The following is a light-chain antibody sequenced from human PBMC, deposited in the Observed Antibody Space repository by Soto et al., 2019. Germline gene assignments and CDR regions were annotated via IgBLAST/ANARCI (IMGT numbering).Light chain of an antibody. CDR3: QQYSTSPT. CDR2: GAS. J-gene: IGKJ1*01. CDR1: QSVSSN. V-gene: IGKV3-15*01. Sequence: EIVMTQSPATLSVSPGERATLSCRASQSVSSNLAWYQQKPGQAPRLLIYGASTRATGIPARFSGSGSETDFTLTISSLEPEDFAVYFCQQYSTSPTFGQGTKVDIK.